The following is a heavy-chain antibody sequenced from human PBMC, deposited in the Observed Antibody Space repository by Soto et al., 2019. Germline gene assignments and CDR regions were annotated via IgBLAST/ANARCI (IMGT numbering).Heavy chain of an antibody. Sequence: EVQLVESGGGLIQPGGSLRLSCAASGFTVSSNYMSWVRQAPGKGLEWVSVIYSGGSTYYADSVKGRFTISRDNSKNTLYLQMNSLRAEDTAVYYCASTKTEYYEFWSGWGHYFDYWGQGTLVTVSS. D-gene: IGHD3-3*01. V-gene: IGHV3-53*01. CDR1: GFTVSSNY. CDR3: ASTKTEYYEFWSGWGHYFDY. J-gene: IGHJ4*02. CDR2: IYSGGST.